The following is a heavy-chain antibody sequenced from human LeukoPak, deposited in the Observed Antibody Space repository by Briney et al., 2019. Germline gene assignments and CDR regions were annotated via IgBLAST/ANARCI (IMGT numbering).Heavy chain of an antibody. CDR2: ISSSSSYI. V-gene: IGHV3-21*01. CDR3: ARGRSSGWYSPDY. CDR1: GFTFSSYS. J-gene: IGHJ4*02. Sequence: GGSLRLSCAASGFTFSSYSMNWVRQAPGKGLEWVSSISSSSSYIYYADSVKGRFTISRDNAKNSLYLQMSSLRAEDTAVYYCARGRSSGWYSPDYWGQGTLVTVSS. D-gene: IGHD6-19*01.